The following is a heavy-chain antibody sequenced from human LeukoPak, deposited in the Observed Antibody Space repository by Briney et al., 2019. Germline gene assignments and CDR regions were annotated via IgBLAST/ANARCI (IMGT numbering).Heavy chain of an antibody. J-gene: IGHJ2*01. Sequence: SSETLSLTCAVYGGSFSGYYWSWIRQPPGKGLEWIGEINHSGSTNYNPSLKSRVTISVDTSKNQFSLKLSSVTAADTAVYYCARGPVIFGVVTNRRYFDLWGRGTLVTVSS. D-gene: IGHD3-3*01. CDR1: GGSFSGYY. V-gene: IGHV4-34*01. CDR3: ARGPVIFGVVTNRRYFDL. CDR2: INHSGST.